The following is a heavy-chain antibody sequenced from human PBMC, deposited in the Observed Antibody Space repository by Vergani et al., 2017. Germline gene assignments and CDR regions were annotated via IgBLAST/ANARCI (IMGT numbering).Heavy chain of an antibody. CDR2: IYYSGST. D-gene: IGHD3-22*01. CDR1: NDSVSNTIYY. Sequence: QVQLQESGPGLVKPSETLSLTCTVSNDSVSNTIYYWGWIRQTPGKGLEWIGSIYYSGSTYYNPSLESRVTMSVDTSKSQFSLKLSSVTAADTAVYYCARGGDYYDSSGEYMDVWGQGTTVTVSS. J-gene: IGHJ6*03. V-gene: IGHV4-39*07. CDR3: ARGGDYYDSSGEYMDV.